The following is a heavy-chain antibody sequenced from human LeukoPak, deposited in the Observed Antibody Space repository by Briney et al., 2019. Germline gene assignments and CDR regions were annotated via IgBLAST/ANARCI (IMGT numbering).Heavy chain of an antibody. CDR3: ARRKVQLEGQYYFDY. J-gene: IGHJ4*02. Sequence: ASVKVSSKASGYTFTSYDINWVRQATGQGLEWMGWINPNSGNTGYAQEFQGRVTMTRNTSISTAYMELSSLRSEDTAVYYCARRKVQLEGQYYFDYWGQGTLVTVSS. CDR1: GYTFTSYD. V-gene: IGHV1-8*01. CDR2: INPNSGNT. D-gene: IGHD1-1*01.